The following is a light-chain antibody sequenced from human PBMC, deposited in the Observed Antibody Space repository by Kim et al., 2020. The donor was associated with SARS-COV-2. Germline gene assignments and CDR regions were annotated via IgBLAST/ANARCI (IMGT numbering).Light chain of an antibody. CDR2: WAS. CDR3: QQYSNTLWA. V-gene: IGKV4-1*01. Sequence: ATINCRSRHGVLSSSNNKNYLAWYQQKPGQPPKLLIYWASTRESGVPDRFSGSGSGTDFTLTISSLQAEDVAIYYCQQYSNTLWAFGQGTKVDIK. CDR1: HGVLSSSNNKNY. J-gene: IGKJ1*01.